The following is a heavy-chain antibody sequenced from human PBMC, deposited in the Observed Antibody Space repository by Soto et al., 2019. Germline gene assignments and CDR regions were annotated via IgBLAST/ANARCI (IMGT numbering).Heavy chain of an antibody. D-gene: IGHD3-10*01. V-gene: IGHV3-23*01. Sequence: PGGSLRLSCAASGFTFRTYAMNWVRQAPGKGLEWISAISGSGSFTHYADSVRGRFTIPRDNSQNQLYLQMNNLRGDDTAMYYCAKIPTGSGSSKFDYWGQGTLVTVSS. J-gene: IGHJ4*02. CDR2: ISGSGSFT. CDR3: AKIPTGSGSSKFDY. CDR1: GFTFRTYA.